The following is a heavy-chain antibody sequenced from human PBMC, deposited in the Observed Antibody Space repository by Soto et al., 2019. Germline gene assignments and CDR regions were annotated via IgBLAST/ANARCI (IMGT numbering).Heavy chain of an antibody. Sequence: SETLSLTCPVSGGSISSGGYSWTWIRQSPGKGLEWIGYTYQSGSAYYNPSLKSRVTISVDRSKNQFSLNLTSVTAADTAVYYCARDYYGMDVWGQGTTVTSP. J-gene: IGHJ6*02. CDR1: GGSISSGGYS. CDR2: TYQSGSA. CDR3: ARDYYGMDV. V-gene: IGHV4-30-2*06.